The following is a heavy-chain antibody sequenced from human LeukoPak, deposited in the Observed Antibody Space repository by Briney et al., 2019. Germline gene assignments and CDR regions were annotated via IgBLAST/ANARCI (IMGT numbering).Heavy chain of an antibody. D-gene: IGHD5-12*01. CDR2: IIASSGST. V-gene: IGHV3-23*01. CDR1: GFSFNNYA. Sequence: PGGSLRLSCAASGFSFNNYAMSWVRQAPGKGLEWVALIIASSGSTLYADSVKGRFTISRDNSKNMVYLQMNSLRAEDTAVYYCAKGGYDYIEIAYFDYWGQGTLVTVSS. J-gene: IGHJ4*02. CDR3: AKGGYDYIEIAYFDY.